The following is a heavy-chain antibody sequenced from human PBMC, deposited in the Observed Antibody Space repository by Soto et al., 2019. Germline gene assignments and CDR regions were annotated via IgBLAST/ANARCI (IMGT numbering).Heavy chain of an antibody. V-gene: IGHV2-5*01. D-gene: IGHD3-3*01. CDR1: GFSLSTSGVG. J-gene: IGHJ4*02. CDR3: AHSGSYYDFWSGYAPGY. Sequence: SGPTLVNPTQTLTLTCTFSGFSLSTSGVGVGWIRQPPGKALGWLALIYWNDDKRYSPSLKSRLTITKDTSKNQVVLTMTNMDPVDTATYYCAHSGSYYDFWSGYAPGYWGQGTLVTVSS. CDR2: IYWNDDK.